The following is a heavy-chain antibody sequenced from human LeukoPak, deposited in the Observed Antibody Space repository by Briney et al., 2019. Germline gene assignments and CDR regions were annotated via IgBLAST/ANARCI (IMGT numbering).Heavy chain of an antibody. D-gene: IGHD6-6*01. CDR1: GYTFTGYY. V-gene: IGHV1-2*02. J-gene: IGHJ4*02. CDR3: ARDRGSSSAFDY. Sequence: ASVKVSCKASGYTFTGYYMHWVRQAPGQGLEWMGWINPNSGGTNYAQKFQGRVTMTRDTSISTAYMELSRLRSDDTAVYYCARDRGSSSAFDYWGQGTLVTVSS. CDR2: INPNSGGT.